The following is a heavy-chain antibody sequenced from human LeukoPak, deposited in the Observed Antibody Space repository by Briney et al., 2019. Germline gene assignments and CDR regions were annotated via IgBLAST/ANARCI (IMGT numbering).Heavy chain of an antibody. CDR1: GGTFSSYA. V-gene: IGHV1-69*05. CDR3: ARGNSGYSNYFRSPGLRFDY. D-gene: IGHD4-11*01. Sequence: PVASVKVSCKASGGTFSSYAISWVRQAPGQGLEWMGGIIPIFGTANYAQKFQGRVTITTDESTSTAYMELSSLRSEDTAVYYCARGNSGYSNYFRSPGLRFDYWGQGTLVTVSS. CDR2: IIPIFGTA. J-gene: IGHJ4*02.